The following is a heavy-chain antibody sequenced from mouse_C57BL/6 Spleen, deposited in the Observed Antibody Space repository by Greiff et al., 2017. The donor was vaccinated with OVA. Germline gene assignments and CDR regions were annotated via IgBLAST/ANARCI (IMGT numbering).Heavy chain of an antibody. J-gene: IGHJ1*03. CDR2: INYDGSST. V-gene: IGHV5-16*01. CDR3: ARDREYPWYFDV. CDR1: GFTFSDYY. Sequence: EVKVVESEGGLVQPGSSMKLSCTASGFTFSDYYMAWVRQVPEKGLEWVANINYDGSSTYYLDSLKSRFIISRDNAKNILYLQMSSLKSEDTATYYCARDREYPWYFDVWGTGTTVTVSS. D-gene: IGHD5-1*01.